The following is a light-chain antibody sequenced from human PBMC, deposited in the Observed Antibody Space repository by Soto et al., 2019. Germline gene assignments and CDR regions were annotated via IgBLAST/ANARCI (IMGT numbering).Light chain of an antibody. V-gene: IGKV3-20*01. CDR3: QQYVTSPQT. J-gene: IGKJ1*01. CDR2: GAS. CDR1: QSVSSNS. Sequence: EIVFTQSPGTLSLSPGERATLSCRASQSVSSNSLAWYQQKPGQAPRLLIYGASSRATGIPDRFSGSGSGTDFTLTISRLEPADFAVYYCQQYVTSPQTFGQGTKVDIK.